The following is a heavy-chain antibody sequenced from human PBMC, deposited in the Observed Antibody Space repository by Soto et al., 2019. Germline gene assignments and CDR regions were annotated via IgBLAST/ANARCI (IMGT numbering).Heavy chain of an antibody. D-gene: IGHD1-26*01. CDR2: IYYSGST. CDR1: GGSVSSGSYY. Sequence: ETLSLTCTVSGGSVSSGSYYWSWIRQPPGKGLEWIGYIYYSGSTNYNPSLKSRVTISVDTSKNQFSLKLSSVTAADTAVYYCAREEGGDYYYGMDVWGQGTTVTVSS. J-gene: IGHJ6*02. V-gene: IGHV4-61*01. CDR3: AREEGGDYYYGMDV.